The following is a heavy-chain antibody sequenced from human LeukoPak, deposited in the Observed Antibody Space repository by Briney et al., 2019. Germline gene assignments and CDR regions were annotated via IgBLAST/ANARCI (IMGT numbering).Heavy chain of an antibody. D-gene: IGHD6-13*01. Sequence: PSETLSLTCTVSGGSISSSSYYWGWIRQPPGKGLEWIGSIYYSGSTYYNPSLKSRVTISVDTSKNQFSLKLSSVTAADTAVYYCARVSSSWLTEYFQHWGQGTLVTVSS. CDR3: ARVSSSWLTEYFQH. J-gene: IGHJ1*01. CDR2: IYYSGST. CDR1: GGSISSSSYY. V-gene: IGHV4-39*07.